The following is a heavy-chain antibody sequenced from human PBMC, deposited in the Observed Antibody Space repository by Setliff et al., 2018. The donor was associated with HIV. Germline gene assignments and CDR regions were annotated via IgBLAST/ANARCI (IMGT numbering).Heavy chain of an antibody. V-gene: IGHV4-61*02. J-gene: IGHJ4*02. CDR1: GGSTSSGSYY. Sequence: SETLSLTCTVSGGSTSSGSYYWSWIRQPAGKGLEYIGRIHISGANNYNPSLASRLTISVDTSKNQISLKLSSVTAADTAMYYCARHRVRDSWRGLGGTFDYWGQGTRVTVSS. CDR3: ARHRVRDSWRGLGGTFDY. CDR2: IHISGAN. D-gene: IGHD3-3*01.